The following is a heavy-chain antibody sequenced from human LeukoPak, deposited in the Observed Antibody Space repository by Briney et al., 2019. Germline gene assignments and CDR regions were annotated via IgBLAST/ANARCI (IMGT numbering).Heavy chain of an antibody. CDR1: GFIFSDYY. D-gene: IGHD3-22*01. CDR3: ARSYDSSAYYPHYFDY. CDR2: ISSSGSTV. J-gene: IGHJ4*02. V-gene: IGHV3-11*01. Sequence: PGGSLRLSCAASGFIFSDYYMSWIRQAPGKGLEWVSYISSSGSTVYYADSVKGRFTISRDNAKNSLYLQMNSLRAEDTAVYYCARSYDSSAYYPHYFDYWGQGTLVTVSS.